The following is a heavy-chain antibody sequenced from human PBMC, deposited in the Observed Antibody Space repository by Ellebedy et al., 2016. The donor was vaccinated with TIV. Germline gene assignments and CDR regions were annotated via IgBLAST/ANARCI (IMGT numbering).Heavy chain of an antibody. J-gene: IGHJ6*02. V-gene: IGHV3-53*01. CDR3: ARVGKVPYYYYGMDV. Sequence: GGSLRLSXAASGFTVSSNYMSWVRQAPGKGLEWVSVIYSGGSTYYADSVKGRFTISRDNSKNTLYLQMNSLRAEDTAVYYCARVGKVPYYYYGMDVWGQGTTVTVSS. D-gene: IGHD3-10*01. CDR1: GFTVSSNY. CDR2: IYSGGST.